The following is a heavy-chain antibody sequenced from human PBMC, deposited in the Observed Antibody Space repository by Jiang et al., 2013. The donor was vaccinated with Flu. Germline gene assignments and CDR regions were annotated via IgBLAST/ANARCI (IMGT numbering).Heavy chain of an antibody. Sequence: TDYWISWVRQMPGKGLEWMGRIDPSDSHTNYNPSFEGHVTISVDTSISTVYLQWSSLKASDTAMYFCASPQGYYSGSTYYNPSLKSRVTISVDTSKNQFSLKLSSVTAADTAVYYCARLATILGLEYYFDYWGQGTTVTVSS. J-gene: IGHJ4*03. CDR1: TDYW. CDR2: IDPSDSHT. V-gene: IGHV5-10-1*01. D-gene: IGHD1-26*01. CDR3: ASPQGYYSGSTYYNPSLKSRVTISVDTSKNQFSLKLSSVTAADTAVYYCARLATILGLEYYFDY.